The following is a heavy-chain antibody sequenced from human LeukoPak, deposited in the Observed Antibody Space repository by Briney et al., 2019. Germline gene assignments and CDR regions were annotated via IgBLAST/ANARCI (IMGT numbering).Heavy chain of an antibody. Sequence: GGSLRLSCAASGFTFSSYAMHWVRQAPGKGLEWVAVTSYDGSNKYYADSVKGRFTISRDNSKNTLYLQMNSLRAEDTAVYYCARDRRYSGYDEGYFDYWGQGTLVTVSS. J-gene: IGHJ4*02. V-gene: IGHV3-30-3*01. CDR2: TSYDGSNK. CDR1: GFTFSSYA. CDR3: ARDRRYSGYDEGYFDY. D-gene: IGHD5-12*01.